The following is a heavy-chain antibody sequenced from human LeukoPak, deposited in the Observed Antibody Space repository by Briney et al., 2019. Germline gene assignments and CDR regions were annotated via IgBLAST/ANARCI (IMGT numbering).Heavy chain of an antibody. CDR2: IYQSGST. Sequence: SETLSLTCSVSTDSTNTYYWSWIRQSPGKELNWLGHIYQSGSTDYNPSFKSRVTISIDMSKKEFSLKLTSVTVADTAMYYCVRLRWELLAPYFDHWGQGAFVIVSS. CDR3: VRLRWELLAPYFDH. CDR1: TDSTNTYY. J-gene: IGHJ4*02. V-gene: IGHV4-59*01. D-gene: IGHD2-15*01.